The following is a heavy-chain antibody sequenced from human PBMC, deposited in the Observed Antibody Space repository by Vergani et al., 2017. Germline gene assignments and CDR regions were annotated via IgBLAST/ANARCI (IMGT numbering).Heavy chain of an antibody. V-gene: IGHV2-26*01. D-gene: IGHD3-10*01. J-gene: IGHJ6*02. CDR2: IFSNDDK. Sequence: QVTLKESGPVLVKPTETLTLTCTVSGFSLSNARMSVSWIRQPPGKALEWLAHIFSNDDKSYSTSLKTRLTISKDTSKSQVVLTMTNMGPVDTATYYCARMLPHSSASGRYYSGLDVWGQGTTVTVSS. CDR3: ARMLPHSSASGRYYSGLDV. CDR1: GFSLSNARMS.